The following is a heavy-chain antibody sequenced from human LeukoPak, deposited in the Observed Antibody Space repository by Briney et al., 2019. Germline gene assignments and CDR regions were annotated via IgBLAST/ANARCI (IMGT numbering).Heavy chain of an antibody. Sequence: PSETLSLTCTVSGGSISSSSYYWGWIRQPPGKGLEWIGSIYYSGSTYYNPSLKSRVTISVATSKNQFSLKLSSVTAADTAVYYCASYPSAYYYDSSGYYSNWGQGTLVTVSS. J-gene: IGHJ4*02. D-gene: IGHD3-22*01. CDR2: IYYSGST. V-gene: IGHV4-39*01. CDR3: ASYPSAYYYDSSGYYSN. CDR1: GGSISSSSYY.